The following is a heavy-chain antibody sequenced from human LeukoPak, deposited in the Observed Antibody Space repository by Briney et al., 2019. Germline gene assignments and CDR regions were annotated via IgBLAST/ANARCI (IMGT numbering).Heavy chain of an antibody. J-gene: IGHJ4*02. V-gene: IGHV4-39*01. Sequence: SETLSLTCTVSGGSISSSSYYWGWIRQPPGKGLEWIGSIYYSGSTYYNPSLKSRVTISVDTSKNQFSLKLSSVTAADTAVYYCARGRDGDDYWGQGTLVTVSS. CDR1: GGSISSSSYY. CDR3: ARGRDGDDY. D-gene: IGHD4-17*01. CDR2: IYYSGST.